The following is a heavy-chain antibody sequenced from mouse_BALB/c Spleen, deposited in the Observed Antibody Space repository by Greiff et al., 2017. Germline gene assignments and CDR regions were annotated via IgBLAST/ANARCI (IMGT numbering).Heavy chain of an antibody. CDR2: ISSGSSTI. D-gene: IGHD1-1*01. V-gene: IGHV5-17*02. Sequence: EVKLVESGGGLVQPGGSRKLSCAASGFTFSSFGMHWVRQAPEKGLEWVAYISSGSSTIYYADTVKGRFTISRDNPKNTLFLQMTSLRSEDTAMYYCARSSYYYGSGPFFAYWGQGTLVTVSA. J-gene: IGHJ3*01. CDR3: ARSSYYYGSGPFFAY. CDR1: GFTFSSFG.